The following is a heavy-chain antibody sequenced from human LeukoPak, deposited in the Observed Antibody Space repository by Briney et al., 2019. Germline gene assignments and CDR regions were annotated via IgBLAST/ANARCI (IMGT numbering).Heavy chain of an antibody. CDR3: AKAPRIVVVTAADY. CDR2: ISGSGGRT. CDR1: GFTFSSHA. D-gene: IGHD2-21*02. V-gene: IGHV3-23*01. Sequence: GGSLRLSCTPSGFTFSSHAMSWVRQAPGKGLEWVSAISGSGGRTYYADSVKGRFTISRDNSKNTLYLQMNSLRAEDTAVYYCAKAPRIVVVTAADYWGQGTLVTVSS. J-gene: IGHJ4*02.